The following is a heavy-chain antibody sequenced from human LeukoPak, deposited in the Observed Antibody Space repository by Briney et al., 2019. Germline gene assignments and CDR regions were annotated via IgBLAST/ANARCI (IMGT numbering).Heavy chain of an antibody. V-gene: IGHV3-48*02. CDR3: AGAPLTTYYYDSSGYYPKYFQH. Sequence: PGGSLRLSCAASGFTFSTYSMNWVRQAPGKGLEWVSYISSSSGTIYYADSVKGRFTISRDSVKNSLYLQMNSLRDEDTAVYYCAGAPLTTYYYDSSGYYPKYFQHWGQGTLVTVSS. CDR1: GFTFSTYS. D-gene: IGHD3-22*01. J-gene: IGHJ1*01. CDR2: ISSSSGTI.